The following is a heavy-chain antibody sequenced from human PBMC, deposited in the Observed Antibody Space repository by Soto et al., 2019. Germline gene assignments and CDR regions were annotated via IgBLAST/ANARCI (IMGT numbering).Heavy chain of an antibody. D-gene: IGHD3-22*01. CDR1: GFTFSDYF. CDR2: ISYDGSNK. CDR3: AKEGYYYDSSGYYPYFDY. V-gene: IGHV3-30*18. Sequence: PGGSLRLSCAASGFTFSDYFMTWIRQAPGKWLEWVAVISYDGSNKYYADSVKGRFTISRDNSKNTLYLQMNSLRAEDTAVYYCAKEGYYYDSSGYYPYFDYWGQGXLVTVSS. J-gene: IGHJ4*02.